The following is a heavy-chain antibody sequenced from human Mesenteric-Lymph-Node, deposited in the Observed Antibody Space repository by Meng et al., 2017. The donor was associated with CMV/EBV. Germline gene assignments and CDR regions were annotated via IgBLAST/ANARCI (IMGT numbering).Heavy chain of an antibody. CDR2: IYYSGST. D-gene: IGHD3-10*01. V-gene: IGHV4-39*01. J-gene: IGHJ5*02. CDR1: GGSISSSSYY. Sequence: QLPLQESGPGLVKPSETLSLTCTVSGGSISSSSYYWGWIRQPPGKGLEWIGSIYYSGSTYYNPSLKSRVTISVDTSKNQFSLKLSSVTAADTAVYYCARPHYYGSGSSPWFDPWGQGTLVTVSS. CDR3: ARPHYYGSGSSPWFDP.